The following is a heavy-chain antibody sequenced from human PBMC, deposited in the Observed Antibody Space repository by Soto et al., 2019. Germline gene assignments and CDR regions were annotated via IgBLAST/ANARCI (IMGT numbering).Heavy chain of an antibody. Sequence: PGESLKISCKASGYSFRNYWTSWVRQVPGKGLEWMGRIDPYDSYTDYSPSFQGHVTISVDKSNSTAYLQWSSLKASDTAMYYCARPPFSAFGNNHMYVWGQETTLTISS. D-gene: IGHD3-10*01. CDR2: IDPYDSYT. J-gene: IGHJ6*02. CDR3: ARPPFSAFGNNHMYV. CDR1: GYSFRNYW. V-gene: IGHV5-10-1*01.